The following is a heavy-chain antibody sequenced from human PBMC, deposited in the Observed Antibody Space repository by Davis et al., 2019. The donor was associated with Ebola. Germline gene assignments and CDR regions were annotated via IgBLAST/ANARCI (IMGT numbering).Heavy chain of an antibody. V-gene: IGHV4-34*01. CDR2: INHSGST. J-gene: IGHJ4*02. CDR1: GGSISSYY. Sequence: SETLSLTCTVSGGSISSYYWSWIRQPPGKGLEWIGEINHSGSTNYNPSLKSRVTISVDTSKNQFSLKLSSVTAADTAVYYCANLHYDFWSGYIDYWGQGTLVTVSS. D-gene: IGHD3-3*01. CDR3: ANLHYDFWSGYIDY.